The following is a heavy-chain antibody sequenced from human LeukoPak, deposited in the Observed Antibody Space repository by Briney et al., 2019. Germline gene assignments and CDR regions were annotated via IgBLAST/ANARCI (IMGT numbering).Heavy chain of an antibody. Sequence: SETLSLTCAVYGGSFSGYYWSWIRQPPGKGLEWIGEINHSGSTNYNPSLKSRVTISVDTSKNQFSLKLSSVTAADTAVYYCARGRNSYSSSWFRDYGMDVWGKGTTVTVPS. CDR1: GGSFSGYY. CDR2: INHSGST. V-gene: IGHV4-34*01. D-gene: IGHD6-13*01. J-gene: IGHJ6*04. CDR3: ARGRNSYSSSWFRDYGMDV.